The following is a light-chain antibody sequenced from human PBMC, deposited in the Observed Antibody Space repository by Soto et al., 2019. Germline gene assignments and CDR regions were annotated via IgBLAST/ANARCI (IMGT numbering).Light chain of an antibody. CDR2: GNS. Sequence: QAVVTQPPSVSGAPGQRVTISCTGSSSNIGAGYEVHWYHQLPGTAPKLLIYGNSNRPSGVPDRFSGSKSGTSASLAITGLQAEDEADYYCQSYDSSLSGYVFGTGTKLTVL. CDR3: QSYDSSLSGYV. J-gene: IGLJ1*01. CDR1: SSNIGAGYE. V-gene: IGLV1-40*01.